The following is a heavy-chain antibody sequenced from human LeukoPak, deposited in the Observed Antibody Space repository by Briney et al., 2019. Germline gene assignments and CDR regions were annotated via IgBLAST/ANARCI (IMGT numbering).Heavy chain of an antibody. Sequence: ASVKVSCKASGYTFTSYGISWVRQAPGQGLEWMGWISAYNGNTHYAQKLQGRVTMITDTSTSTAYTELRSLRSDDTAVYYCAREGIQLWLDLSYWGQGTLVTVSS. CDR1: GYTFTSYG. J-gene: IGHJ4*02. V-gene: IGHV1-18*01. CDR3: AREGIQLWLDLSY. CDR2: ISAYNGNT. D-gene: IGHD5-18*01.